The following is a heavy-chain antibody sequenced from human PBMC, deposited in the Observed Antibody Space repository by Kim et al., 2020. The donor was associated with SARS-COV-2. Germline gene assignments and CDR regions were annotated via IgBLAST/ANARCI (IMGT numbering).Heavy chain of an antibody. CDR1: GFTFSRYS. J-gene: IGHJ4*02. V-gene: IGHV3-21*01. CDR2: ISSSSSYI. CDR3: ARVQSGYDSAY. Sequence: GSLRLSCAASGFTFSRYSMNWVRQAPGKGLEWVSSISSSSSYIYYADSVKGRFTISRDNAKNSLYLQMNSLRAEDTAVYYCARVQSGYDSAYWGQGTLVTVSS. D-gene: IGHD5-12*01.